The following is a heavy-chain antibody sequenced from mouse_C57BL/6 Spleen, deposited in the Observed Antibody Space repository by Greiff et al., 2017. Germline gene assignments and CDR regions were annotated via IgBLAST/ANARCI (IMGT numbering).Heavy chain of an antibody. J-gene: IGHJ3*01. V-gene: IGHV5-9-1*02. D-gene: IGHD2-3*01. Sequence: EVKLMESGEGLVKPGGSLKLSCAASGFTFSSYAMSWVRQTPEKRLEWVPYISSGGDYIYYADTVKGRFTLSRDNARNTLYLQMSSLKSEDTAMYYCTRDPDGYYGEGFAYWSQGTLVTVAA. CDR2: ISSGGDYI. CDR1: GFTFSSYA. CDR3: TRDPDGYYGEGFAY.